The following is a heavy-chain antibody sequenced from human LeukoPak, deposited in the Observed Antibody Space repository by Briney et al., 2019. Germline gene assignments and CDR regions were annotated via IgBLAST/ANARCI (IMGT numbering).Heavy chain of an antibody. CDR3: VRVDPKAPGYYS. J-gene: IGHJ4*02. D-gene: IGHD2-15*01. Sequence: GGSLRLSCAVSGVTFSSYWMGWVRQAPGKGLVWVSRINSDGSSTKYADSVKGRFTISRDNAKNTLYVQMINLRAEDTAVYYCVRVDPKAPGYYSWGRGTLVTVSS. CDR2: INSDGSST. CDR1: GVTFSSYW. V-gene: IGHV3-74*01.